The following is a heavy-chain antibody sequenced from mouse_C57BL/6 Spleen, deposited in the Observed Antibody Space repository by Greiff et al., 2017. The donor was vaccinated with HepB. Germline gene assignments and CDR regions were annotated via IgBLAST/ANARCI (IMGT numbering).Heavy chain of an antibody. CDR1: GYTFTSYW. J-gene: IGHJ2*01. Sequence: VQLQQSGAELVRPGTSVKLSCKASGYTFTSYWMHWVKQRPGQGLEWIGVIDPSDSYTNYNQKFKGKATLTVDTSSSTAYMQLSSLTSEDSAVYYCARSDGSSYGDDWGQGTTLTVSS. CDR3: ARSDGSSYGDD. CDR2: IDPSDSYT. V-gene: IGHV1-59*01. D-gene: IGHD1-1*01.